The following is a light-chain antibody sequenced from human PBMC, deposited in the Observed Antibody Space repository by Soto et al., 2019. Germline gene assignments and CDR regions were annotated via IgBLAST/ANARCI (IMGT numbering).Light chain of an antibody. Sequence: EVVMTQSPATLSVSPGERAILSCRASQSIGSDLAWYQQKVGQAPRLLIYGASTRATGIPARFSGRGSGTEFTLTISSLQSEDFAVYYCQVRTNWSIAFGRGTRLEIK. CDR1: QSIGSD. J-gene: IGKJ5*01. CDR3: QVRTNWSIA. CDR2: GAS. V-gene: IGKV3-15*01.